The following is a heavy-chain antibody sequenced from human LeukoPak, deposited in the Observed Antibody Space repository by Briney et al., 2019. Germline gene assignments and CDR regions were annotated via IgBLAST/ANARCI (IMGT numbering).Heavy chain of an antibody. CDR3: ARSYVDTAMVAH. CDR1: GYTFTSHY. Sequence: ASVKVSCKASGYTFTSHYMHWVRQAPGQGLEWMGIINPSGGSTSYAQKFQGRVTMTRDMSTSTVYMELSSLRSEDTAVYYCARSYVDTAMVAHWGQGTLVTVSS. V-gene: IGHV1-46*01. D-gene: IGHD5-18*01. CDR2: INPSGGST. J-gene: IGHJ4*02.